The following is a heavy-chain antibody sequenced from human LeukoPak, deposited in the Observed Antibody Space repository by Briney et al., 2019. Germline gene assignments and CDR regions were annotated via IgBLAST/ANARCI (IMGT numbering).Heavy chain of an antibody. D-gene: IGHD1-26*01. CDR1: GFTFSNCA. CDR2: ISASGGST. J-gene: IGHJ4*02. Sequence: GGSLRLSCAASGFTFSNCAMNWVRQAPGKGLEWVSDISASGGSTNYAGAVKGRFTISRDNSKNTLYLQMNSLRVEDAAVYYCAKGASASRYFDYWGQGTLVTVSS. V-gene: IGHV3-23*01. CDR3: AKGASASRYFDY.